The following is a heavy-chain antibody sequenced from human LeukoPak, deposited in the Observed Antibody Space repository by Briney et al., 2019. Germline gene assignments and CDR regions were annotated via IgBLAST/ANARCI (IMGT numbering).Heavy chain of an antibody. CDR3: AKDPRHYGGNSFDY. Sequence: GGSLRLSCAASGFTFDDYAMHWVRQAPGKGLEWVSGISWNSGSIGYADSVKGRFTISRDTAKNSLYLKMNSLRAEDTALYYCAKDPRHYGGNSFDYWGQGTLVTVSS. J-gene: IGHJ4*02. CDR2: ISWNSGSI. CDR1: GFTFDDYA. D-gene: IGHD4-23*01. V-gene: IGHV3-9*01.